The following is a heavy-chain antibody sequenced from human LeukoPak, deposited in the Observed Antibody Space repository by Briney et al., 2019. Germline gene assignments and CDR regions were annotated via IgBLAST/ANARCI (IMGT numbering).Heavy chain of an antibody. V-gene: IGHV3-23*01. Sequence: GGSLRLSCAASGFTLSSYAMSWVRQAPGKGLEWVSAISGSGGSTYYADSVKGRFTISSDNSKNTLYLQMNSLRAEDTAVYYCATQQQLGYFDYWGQGTLVTVSS. D-gene: IGHD6-13*01. CDR2: ISGSGGST. J-gene: IGHJ4*02. CDR1: GFTLSSYA. CDR3: ATQQQLGYFDY.